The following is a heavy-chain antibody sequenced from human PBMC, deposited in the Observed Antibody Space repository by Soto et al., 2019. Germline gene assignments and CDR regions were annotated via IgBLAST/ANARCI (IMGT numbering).Heavy chain of an antibody. CDR3: ARRYGGTHDY. Sequence: SETLSLTCTFSGGSISSYYWSWIRQPPGKGLEWIEYIYYSGSTNYNPSLKSRVTISVDTSKNQFSLKLSSVTAADTAVYYCARRYGGTHDYWGQGTLVPVSS. D-gene: IGHD4-17*01. CDR2: IYYSGST. CDR1: GGSISSYY. V-gene: IGHV4-59*08. J-gene: IGHJ4*02.